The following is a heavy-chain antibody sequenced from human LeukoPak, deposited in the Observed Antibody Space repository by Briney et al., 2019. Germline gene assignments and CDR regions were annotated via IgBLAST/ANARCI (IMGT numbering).Heavy chain of an antibody. D-gene: IGHD6-19*01. CDR1: GSTFSSYA. V-gene: IGHV3-23*01. CDR2: ISDSGGIT. J-gene: IGHJ4*02. Sequence: GGSLRLSCAASGSTFSSYAMSWVRQGPGKGLEWVSVISDSGGITYYADSVKGRFTISRDNSKNTLYLQMNSLRAEDTAVYYCAKEIRLVEKLFDYWGQGTLVTVSS. CDR3: AKEIRLVEKLFDY.